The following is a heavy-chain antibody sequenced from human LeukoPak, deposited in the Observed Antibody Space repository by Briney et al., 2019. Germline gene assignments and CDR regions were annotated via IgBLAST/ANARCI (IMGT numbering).Heavy chain of an antibody. CDR2: ISYDGSNK. CDR3: ARGTSYCYYGMDV. J-gene: IGHJ6*02. Sequence: GGSLRLSCAASGFTFSNYAMHWVRQAPGKGLEWVAAISYDGSNKYYADSVKGRITISRDNSKNTLYLQVNSLRAEDTAVYCCARGTSYCYYGMDVWGQGTTVTVSS. D-gene: IGHD3-3*01. V-gene: IGHV3-30-3*01. CDR1: GFTFSNYA.